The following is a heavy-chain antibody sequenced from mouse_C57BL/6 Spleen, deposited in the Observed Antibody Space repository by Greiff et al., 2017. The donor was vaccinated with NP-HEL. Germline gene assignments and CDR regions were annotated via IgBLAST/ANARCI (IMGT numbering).Heavy chain of an antibody. CDR3: AKRSHYYGNQGYFDV. CDR2: IDPSDSYT. Sequence: VQLQQPGAELVRPGTSVKLSCKASGYTFTSYWMHWVKQRPGQGLEWIGVIDPSDSYTNYNQKFKGKATLTVDTSSTTAYMQLSSLTSEDSAVYYCAKRSHYYGNQGYFDVWGTGTTVTVSS. J-gene: IGHJ1*03. V-gene: IGHV1-59*01. D-gene: IGHD2-1*01. CDR1: GYTFTSYW.